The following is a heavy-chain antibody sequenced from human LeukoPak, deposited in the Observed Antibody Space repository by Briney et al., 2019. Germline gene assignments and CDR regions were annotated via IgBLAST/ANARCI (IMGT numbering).Heavy chain of an antibody. J-gene: IGHJ4*02. Sequence: PGGSLTLSCAASGFTISGYGMHWVRQAPGKGLEWVAFIRYDGSNKYYTDSVKGRFTISRDTPNNTLSLQMNSLRAEDTAVYYCARNYYDSGSYPDYWGQGTLVTVSS. CDR1: GFTISGYG. CDR2: IRYDGSNK. D-gene: IGHD3-10*01. V-gene: IGHV3-30*02. CDR3: ARNYYDSGSYPDY.